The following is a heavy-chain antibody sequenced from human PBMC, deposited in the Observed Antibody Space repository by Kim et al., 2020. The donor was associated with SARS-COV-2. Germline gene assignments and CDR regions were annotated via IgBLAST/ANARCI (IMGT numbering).Heavy chain of an antibody. V-gene: IGHV4-39*07. Sequence: PPPKVRVPISGDTSKNQFSLKLSSVTAADTAVYYCARVGAVGATLYYFDYWGQGTLVTVSS. CDR3: ARVGAVGATLYYFDY. D-gene: IGHD1-26*01. J-gene: IGHJ4*02.